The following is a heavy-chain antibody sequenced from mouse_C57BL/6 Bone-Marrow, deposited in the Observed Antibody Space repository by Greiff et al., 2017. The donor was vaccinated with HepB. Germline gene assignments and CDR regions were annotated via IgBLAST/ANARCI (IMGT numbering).Heavy chain of an antibody. CDR1: GFNIKNTY. V-gene: IGHV14-3*01. CDR3: ARNYDYDPFAY. Sequence: VQLQQSVAELVRPGASVKLSCTASGFNIKNTYVHWVKQRPEQGLEWIGRIDPTNGNTKYAPKFQGKATITADTSSNTAYLQLSSLTSEDTAIYYCARNYDYDPFAYWGQGTLVTVSA. J-gene: IGHJ3*01. CDR2: IDPTNGNT. D-gene: IGHD2-4*01.